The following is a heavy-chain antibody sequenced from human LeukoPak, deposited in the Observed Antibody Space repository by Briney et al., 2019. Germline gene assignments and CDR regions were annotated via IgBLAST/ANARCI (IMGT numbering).Heavy chain of an antibody. D-gene: IGHD2-15*01. CDR3: ARDQLYCSGGICYFEY. Sequence: GGSLRLSCAASGFTFSSYWMHWVRQAPGKGLVWVARVSSDGRSTTSADSVKGRFSISRDNAKNTLYLQMNGLRTEDTAVYYCARDQLYCSGGICYFEYWGQGTLVTVSS. V-gene: IGHV3-74*01. CDR1: GFTFSSYW. J-gene: IGHJ4*02. CDR2: VSSDGRST.